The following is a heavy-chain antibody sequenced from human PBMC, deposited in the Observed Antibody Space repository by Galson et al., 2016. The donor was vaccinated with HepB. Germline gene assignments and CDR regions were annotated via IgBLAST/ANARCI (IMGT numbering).Heavy chain of an antibody. J-gene: IGHJ5*02. CDR3: ARDAAYCGPTTCHSGWFDP. D-gene: IGHD2-21*01. CDR2: IHSGGTT. Sequence: SLRLSCAVSGFTVSNNYMSWVRQAPGRGLEWVSLIHSGGTTYYADSVKGRFTISRDNSKNTLYLHMNSLRAEDTAVYYCARDAAYCGPTTCHSGWFDPWGQGTLVTVSS. CDR1: GFTVSNNY. V-gene: IGHV3-53*01.